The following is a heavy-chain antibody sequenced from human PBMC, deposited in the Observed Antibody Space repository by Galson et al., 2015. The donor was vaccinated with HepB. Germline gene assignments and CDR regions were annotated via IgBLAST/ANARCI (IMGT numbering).Heavy chain of an antibody. J-gene: IGHJ4*02. CDR2: IYSGGST. D-gene: IGHD3-22*01. V-gene: IGHV3-53*01. CDR3: ARNSGGYRGPLDY. CDR1: GFTVSSNY. Sequence: SLRLSCAASGFTVSSNYMTWVRQAPGKGLEWVSVIYSGGSTYYADSVRGRFTISRDNSKNTLYLQLNSLRAEDTAVYYCARNSGGYRGPLDYWGQGTLVTVSS.